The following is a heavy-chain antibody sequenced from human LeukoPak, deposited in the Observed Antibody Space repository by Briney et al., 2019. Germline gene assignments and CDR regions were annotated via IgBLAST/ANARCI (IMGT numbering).Heavy chain of an antibody. D-gene: IGHD3-10*01. V-gene: IGHV3-23*01. Sequence: GGSLRLSCAASGFTFSSYAMSWVRQAPGKGLEWVSTFSGSGGNTYYADSVKGRFTISRDNSKNTLYLQMNSLRAEDTAVYYCAKGHYYGSGNFYNHWGQGTLVTVSS. J-gene: IGHJ5*02. CDR2: FSGSGGNT. CDR1: GFTFSSYA. CDR3: AKGHYYGSGNFYNH.